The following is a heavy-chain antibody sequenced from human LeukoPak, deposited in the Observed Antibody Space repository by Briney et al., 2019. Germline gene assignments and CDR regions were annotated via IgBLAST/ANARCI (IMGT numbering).Heavy chain of an antibody. CDR3: ASFCRSSGYSGDE. D-gene: IGHD3-22*01. V-gene: IGHV1-46*01. CDR2: INPSGGST. J-gene: IGHJ4*02. CDR1: GYTFTSYY. Sequence: ASVKVSCKASGYTFTSYYMHWVRQAPRQGLEWMGIINPSGGSTSYAQKFQGRVTITADESTSTAYMELSSLRSEDTAVYYCASFCRSSGYSGDEWGQGTLVTVSS.